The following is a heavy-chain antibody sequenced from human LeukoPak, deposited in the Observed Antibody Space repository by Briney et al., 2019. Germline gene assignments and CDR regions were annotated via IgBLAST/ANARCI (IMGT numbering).Heavy chain of an antibody. CDR3: ARDWGCTDTRCYLGMDV. CDR2: IYSGGST. CDR1: GFTFSSSW. V-gene: IGHV3-66*01. D-gene: IGHD2-2*01. Sequence: PGGSLRLSCAASGFTFSSSWMHWVRQAPGKGLVWVSVIYSGGSTYYADSVKGRFTISRDNSKNTLYLQMNSLRAEDTAVYYCARDWGCTDTRCYLGMDVWGQGTTVTVSS. J-gene: IGHJ6*02.